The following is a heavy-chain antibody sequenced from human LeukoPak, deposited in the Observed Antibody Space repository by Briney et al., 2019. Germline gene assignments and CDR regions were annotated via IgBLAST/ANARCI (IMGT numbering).Heavy chain of an antibody. D-gene: IGHD4-23*01. J-gene: IGHJ5*02. CDR1: GFTFSTYG. V-gene: IGHV3-30*03. Sequence: GGSLRLSCAASGFTFSTYGMHWVRQAPGKGLEWVAVISYDGSNKYYADSVKGRFTISRDNSKNTLYLQMNSLRAEDTAVYYCARGLADSTVGWFDPWGQGTLVTVSS. CDR2: ISYDGSNK. CDR3: ARGLADSTVGWFDP.